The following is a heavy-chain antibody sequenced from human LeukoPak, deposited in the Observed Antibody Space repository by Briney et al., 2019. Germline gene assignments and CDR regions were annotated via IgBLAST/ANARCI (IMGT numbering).Heavy chain of an antibody. V-gene: IGHV3-23*01. CDR3: AKAAAAPGFDF. D-gene: IGHD6-13*01. J-gene: IGHJ4*02. CDR1: GFTSSSYA. CDR2: VSGSGDRM. Sequence: GGSLRLSCAASGFTSSSYALNWVRQAPGKGLEWVATVSGSGDRMYHADSVKGRFTISRDSSKNTIYLQMNSLRAEDTALYYCAKAAAAPGFDFWGQGTLVTVSS.